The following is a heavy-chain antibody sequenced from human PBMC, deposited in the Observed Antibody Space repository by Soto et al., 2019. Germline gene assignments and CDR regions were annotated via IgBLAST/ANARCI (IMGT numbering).Heavy chain of an antibody. Sequence: EASVKVSCKASGYSFTNYYMHWVRQAPGQGFEWMGIINPSGGSTSYAQKFQGRVTMTRDTSTSTVYMELSSLRSEDTAVYYCAREGSYYDSSGETEYFQHWGQGTLVTVSS. D-gene: IGHD3-22*01. CDR1: GYSFTNYY. J-gene: IGHJ1*01. CDR3: AREGSYYDSSGETEYFQH. V-gene: IGHV1-46*01. CDR2: INPSGGST.